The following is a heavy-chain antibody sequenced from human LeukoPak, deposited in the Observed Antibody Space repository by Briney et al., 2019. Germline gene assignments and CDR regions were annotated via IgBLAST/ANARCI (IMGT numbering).Heavy chain of an antibody. CDR1: GFTFSSYE. CDR3: AREEDGYSRYYFDY. D-gene: IGHD5-24*01. J-gene: IGHJ4*02. V-gene: IGHV4-59*01. Sequence: GSLRLSCAASGFTFSSYEMNWARQPPGKGLEWIGYIYYSGSTNYNPSLKSRVTISVDTSKNQFSLKLSSVTAADTAVYYCAREEDGYSRYYFDYWGQGTLVTVSS. CDR2: IYYSGST.